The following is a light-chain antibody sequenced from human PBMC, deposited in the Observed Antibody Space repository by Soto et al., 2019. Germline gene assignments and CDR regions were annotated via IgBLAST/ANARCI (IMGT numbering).Light chain of an antibody. CDR3: QQYGSSPRT. Sequence: EIVLTQSPGTLSLSPGERATLSCRASQSVSSSYLAWYQQKPGQAPRLLIYGASSRATGIPDRFSGSGSGTDFTLTISRXEPEDFAVYYCQQYGSSPRTFGQGTKVEIX. CDR1: QSVSSSY. CDR2: GAS. J-gene: IGKJ1*01. V-gene: IGKV3-20*01.